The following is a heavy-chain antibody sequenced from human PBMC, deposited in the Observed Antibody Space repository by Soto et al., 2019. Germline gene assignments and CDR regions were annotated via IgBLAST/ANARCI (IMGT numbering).Heavy chain of an antibody. J-gene: IGHJ5*02. Sequence: ASVKVSCKASGYTFTSYDINWVRQATGQGLEWMGWMNPNSGNTGYAQKFQGRVTMTRNTSISTAYMELSSLRSEDTAVYYCARGGYYDSSGYYPDNWFDPWGQGTLVTVS. D-gene: IGHD3-22*01. CDR3: ARGGYYDSSGYYPDNWFDP. CDR1: GYTFTSYD. V-gene: IGHV1-8*01. CDR2: MNPNSGNT.